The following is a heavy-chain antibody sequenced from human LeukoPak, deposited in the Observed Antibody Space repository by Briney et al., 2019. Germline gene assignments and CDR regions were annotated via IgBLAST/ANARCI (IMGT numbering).Heavy chain of an antibody. CDR1: GFTFSSYD. J-gene: IGHJ3*02. V-gene: IGHV3-48*03. Sequence: GGSLRLSCAASGFTFSSYDMDWVRQAPGKGQEWVSYISSSGATIYYADSVKGRFTFSRDSAKNSLYLQMNSLRVEDTAVYYCASIGSGGIGIWGQGTMVTVSS. CDR2: ISSSGATI. CDR3: ASIGSGGIGI. D-gene: IGHD3-3*01.